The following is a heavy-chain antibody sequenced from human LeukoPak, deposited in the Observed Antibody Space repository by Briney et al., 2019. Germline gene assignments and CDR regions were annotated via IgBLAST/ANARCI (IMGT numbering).Heavy chain of an antibody. CDR1: GGSISSVGYY. J-gene: IGHJ5*02. CDR3: ARDARSCGGDCYAWFDP. V-gene: IGHV4-31*03. Sequence: SETLSLTCTVSGGSISSVGYYWSWIRQHPGKGLEWIGYIYYSGSTYYNPSLKSRVTISVDTSKNQFSLKLSSVTAAETAVYYCARDARSCGGDCYAWFDPWGQGTLVTVSS. D-gene: IGHD2-21*02. CDR2: IYYSGST.